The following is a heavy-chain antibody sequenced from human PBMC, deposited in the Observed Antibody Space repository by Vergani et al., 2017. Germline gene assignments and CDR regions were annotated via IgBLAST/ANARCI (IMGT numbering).Heavy chain of an antibody. V-gene: IGHV3-23*01. CDR1: GFTFSSYA. J-gene: IGHJ5*02. D-gene: IGHD4-23*01. CDR3: VRRKGGNNSHSWFDP. CDR2: ISGSGGST. Sequence: EVQLLESGGGLVQPGGSLRLSCAASGFTFSSYAMSWVRQAPGKGLEWVSAISGSGGSTYYADSVKGRFTISRDNSKNTLYLQMSSLRAEDTAVYYCVRRKGGNNSHSWFDPWGQGTLVTVSS.